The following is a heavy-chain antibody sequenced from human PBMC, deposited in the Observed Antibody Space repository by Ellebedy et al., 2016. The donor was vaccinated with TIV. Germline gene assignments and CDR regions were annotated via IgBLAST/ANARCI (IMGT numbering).Heavy chain of an antibody. Sequence: AASVKVSCKASGYTFTSFGISWVRQAPGQGLEWMGWISAYNGNTNYAPKLQGRVTMTTDTSTSTAYMELRSLRSDETAVSYCARCKYYYDSSGLLPWFDPWGQGTLVTVSS. CDR1: GYTFTSFG. V-gene: IGHV1-18*01. CDR2: ISAYNGNT. D-gene: IGHD3-22*01. J-gene: IGHJ5*02. CDR3: ARCKYYYDSSGLLPWFDP.